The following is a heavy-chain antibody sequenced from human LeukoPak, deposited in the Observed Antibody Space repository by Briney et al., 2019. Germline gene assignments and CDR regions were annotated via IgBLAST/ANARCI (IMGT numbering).Heavy chain of an antibody. CDR1: GFTFRDYY. Sequence: NSGGSLRLSCAASGFTFRDYYMSWLRQAPGKGLEWVSYISSSSSYTNYADSVKGRFTISRDNAKNSLYLQMNSLRAEDTAVYYCTAESIYYDSSGYYSRWGQGTLVTVSS. CDR2: ISSSSSYT. J-gene: IGHJ4*02. V-gene: IGHV3-11*05. CDR3: TAESIYYDSSGYYSR. D-gene: IGHD3-22*01.